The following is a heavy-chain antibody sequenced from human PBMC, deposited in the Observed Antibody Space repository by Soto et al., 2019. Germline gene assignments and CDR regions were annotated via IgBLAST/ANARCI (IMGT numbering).Heavy chain of an antibody. V-gene: IGHV3-73*02. CDR2: VRGKRGNDGT. CDR1: GFAFSDSA. J-gene: IGHJ4*02. CDR3: TGRRDWTAVDPLDY. Sequence: EVQLVESGGGLVQPGGSLKLSCAASGFAFSDSAMHWVRQASGKGLEWIGRVRGKRGNDGTAYAASVKGRFTISRDDSKTTTYLKRKSLKIEDTAVYYCTGRRDWTAVDPLDYWGQGTLVTVSS. D-gene: IGHD5-18*01.